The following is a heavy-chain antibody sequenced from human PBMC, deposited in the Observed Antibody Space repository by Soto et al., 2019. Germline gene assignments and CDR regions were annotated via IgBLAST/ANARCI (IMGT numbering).Heavy chain of an antibody. CDR2: IKSKTDGGTT. D-gene: IGHD3-22*01. CDR3: TTFSYFPVVIVLFAY. CDR1: GFTFSNAW. J-gene: IGHJ4*01. V-gene: IGHV3-15*07. Sequence: GGSLRLSCAASGFTFSNAWINWVRQAPGKGLEWVGRIKSKTDGGTTDFAAPVKGRFAISRDDSKNMVYLQMNSLKTGDTAVNYCTTFSYFPVVIVLFAYWGHGTLVTVSS.